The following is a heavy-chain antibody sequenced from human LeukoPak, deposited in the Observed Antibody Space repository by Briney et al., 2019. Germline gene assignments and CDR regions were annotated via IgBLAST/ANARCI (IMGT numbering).Heavy chain of an antibody. V-gene: IGHV3-23*01. J-gene: IGHJ4*02. CDR1: GFTFSNYA. Sequence: GGSLRLSCEASGFTFSNYAMSWVRQAPGKGLEWVSSVTASARRTYYADSVQGRFTISRDNSNNTLFLQVNSLRADDTAVYHCAKWGFSDRSGANFHSWGQGTLVTVSS. D-gene: IGHD3-22*01. CDR3: AKWGFSDRSGANFHS. CDR2: VTASARRT.